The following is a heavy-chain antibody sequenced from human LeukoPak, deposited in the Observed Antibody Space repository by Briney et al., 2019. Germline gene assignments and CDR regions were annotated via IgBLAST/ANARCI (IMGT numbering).Heavy chain of an antibody. CDR1: GFTFSAYA. D-gene: IGHD1-26*01. J-gene: IGHJ3*02. CDR2: ISYDGSNK. Sequence: PGRSLRLSCAASGFTFSAYAMHWVRQAPGKGLEWVAVISYDGSNKYYADSVKGRFTISGDKSKDTLYLQMDSLRPEDTAVYYCARGTGPIAGAKNPFDIWGQGTMVTVSS. CDR3: ARGTGPIAGAKNPFDI. V-gene: IGHV3-30*01.